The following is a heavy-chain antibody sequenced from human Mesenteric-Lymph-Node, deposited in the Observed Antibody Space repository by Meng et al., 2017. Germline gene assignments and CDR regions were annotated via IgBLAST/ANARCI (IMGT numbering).Heavy chain of an antibody. V-gene: IGHV3-30*01. D-gene: IGHD2-15*01. J-gene: IGHJ6*02. CDR2: ISYDGSNK. CDR1: GFTFSSYA. CDR3: AMNDITPNYYYYGMDV. Sequence: GESLKISCAASGFTFSSYAMHWVRQAPGKGLEWVAVISYDGSNKYYADSVKGRFTISRDNSKNTLYLQMNSLRAEDTAVYYCAMNDITPNYYYYGMDVWGQGTTVTVSS.